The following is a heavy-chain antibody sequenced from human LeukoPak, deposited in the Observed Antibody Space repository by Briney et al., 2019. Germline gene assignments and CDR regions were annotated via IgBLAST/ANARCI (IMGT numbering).Heavy chain of an antibody. V-gene: IGHV3-53*01. CDR1: GFSVSNTY. CDR3: ARDAYSSGWYRWFDP. CDR2: IYTGGSA. J-gene: IGHJ5*02. Sequence: GGSLRLSCAASGFSVSNTYISWVRQAPGKGLEWVSVIYTGGSAYYAESVKGRFTISRDNSKNTLYLQMSRLRAEDTAVYYCARDAYSSGWYRWFDPWAQGTLVTVSS. D-gene: IGHD6-19*01.